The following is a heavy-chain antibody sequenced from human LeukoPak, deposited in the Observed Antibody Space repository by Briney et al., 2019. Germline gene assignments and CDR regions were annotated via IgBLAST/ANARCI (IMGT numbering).Heavy chain of an antibody. Sequence: GGSLRLSCAASGFTFSNSWVHWVRQAPGKGLVWVSRINGDGRSTNYADSVKGRFTISRDNAKNTLYLQMNSLRTEDTAVYYCVRDGATLYYFDYWGQGTLVTVSS. V-gene: IGHV3-74*01. CDR3: VRDGATLYYFDY. CDR1: GFTFSNSW. CDR2: INGDGRST. J-gene: IGHJ4*02. D-gene: IGHD2/OR15-2a*01.